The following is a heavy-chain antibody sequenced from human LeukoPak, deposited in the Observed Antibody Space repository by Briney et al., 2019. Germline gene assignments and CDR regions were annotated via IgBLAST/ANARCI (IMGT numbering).Heavy chain of an antibody. Sequence: GASVKVSCKASGYTLTYTDIHLLRQATGQGLEWMGWMNPKSGNTGYAQKFQGRLTMTRNTSISTAYMELSSLRSDDTAVYYCAISPSCGSMSCPYWLDPWGQGTLVTVSS. CDR3: AISPSCGSMSCPYWLDP. D-gene: IGHD2-2*01. V-gene: IGHV1-8*02. CDR1: GYTLTYTD. CDR2: MNPKSGNT. J-gene: IGHJ5*02.